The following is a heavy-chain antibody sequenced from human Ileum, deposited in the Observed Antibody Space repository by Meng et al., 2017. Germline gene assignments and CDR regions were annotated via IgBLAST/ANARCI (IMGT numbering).Heavy chain of an antibody. V-gene: IGHV4-34*01. CDR3: ASARYDN. CDR1: GGSFSANY. Sequence: QVQLQQWGAGLLKPAETLSLTCVVYGGSFSANYWTWIRQPPGKGLEWIGEINHSGNTNYKPSLKSRVTISVDTSKKQFSLRLTSVTAADTAVYYCASARYDNWGQGTLVTVSS. CDR2: INHSGNT. J-gene: IGHJ4*02.